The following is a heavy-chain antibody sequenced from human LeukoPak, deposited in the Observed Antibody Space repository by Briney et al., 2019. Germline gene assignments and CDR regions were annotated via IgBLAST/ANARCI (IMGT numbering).Heavy chain of an antibody. V-gene: IGHV4-39*01. CDR3: ARAVVVTAMWIVYYFDY. J-gene: IGHJ4*02. D-gene: IGHD2-21*02. Sequence: PSETLSLTCTVSGGSISSSNYYWGSIRQPPGKGLEWIGSIYYSGSTYYNPSLKSRLTISVHTPKNQFSLKLTSVTAADTAVYYCARAVVVTAMWIVYYFDYWGQGTLVTVSS. CDR2: IYYSGST. CDR1: GGSISSSNYY.